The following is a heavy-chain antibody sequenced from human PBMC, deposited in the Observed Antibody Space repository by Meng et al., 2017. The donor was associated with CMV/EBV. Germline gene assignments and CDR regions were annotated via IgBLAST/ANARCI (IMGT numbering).Heavy chain of an antibody. D-gene: IGHD6-13*01. Sequence: VHRVHLVPELQKPGPPVQGSSTAPGYPFNVYGIRWVRQVPGQGLEWMGWISAYNGNTNYAQKLQGRVTMTTDTSTSTAYMELRSLRSDDTAVYYCARGVAAAGRALNWGQGTLVTVSS. J-gene: IGHJ4*02. CDR1: GYPFNVYG. V-gene: IGHV1-18*01. CDR2: ISAYNGNT. CDR3: ARGVAAAGRALN.